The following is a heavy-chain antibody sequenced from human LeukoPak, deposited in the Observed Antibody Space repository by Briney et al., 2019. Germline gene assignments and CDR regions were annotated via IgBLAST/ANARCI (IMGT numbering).Heavy chain of an antibody. CDR1: GFTLSSYA. D-gene: IGHD3-22*01. CDR3: AIMHGYYDGSGYWVQ. Sequence: GGSLRLSCAASGFTLSSYAMSWVRQAPGKGLEWVSFISPSADRTSNADSVEGRFTISRDNPRNTLYLQMNSLRDEDTAVYYCAIMHGYYDGSGYWVQWGQGTLVTVSS. J-gene: IGHJ4*02. CDR2: ISPSADRT. V-gene: IGHV3-23*01.